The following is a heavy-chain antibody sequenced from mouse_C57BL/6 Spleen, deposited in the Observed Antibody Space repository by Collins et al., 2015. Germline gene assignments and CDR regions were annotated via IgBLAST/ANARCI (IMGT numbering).Heavy chain of an antibody. J-gene: IGHJ3*01. CDR1: GYTFTSYW. D-gene: IGHD1-1*01. CDR3: AREVVGPPYYYGVAY. Sequence: QVQLQQPGAELVRPGSSVKLSCKASGYTFTSYWMHWVKQRPIQGLEWIGNIDPSDSETHYNQKFKDKATLTVDKSSSTAYMQLSSLTSEDSAVYYCAREVVGPPYYYGVAYWGQGTLVTVSA. CDR2: IDPSDSET. V-gene: IGHV1-52*01.